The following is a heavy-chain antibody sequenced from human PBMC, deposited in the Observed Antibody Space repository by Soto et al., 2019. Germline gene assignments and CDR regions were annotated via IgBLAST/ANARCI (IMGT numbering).Heavy chain of an antibody. D-gene: IGHD3-22*01. CDR1: GGTFSSYA. V-gene: IGHV1-69*01. J-gene: IGHJ4*02. CDR3: AREADYDSSGYYYFY. CDR2: IIPIFGTA. Sequence: QVQLVQSGAEVKKPGSSVKVSCKSSGGTFSSYAISWVRQAPGQGLEWMGGIIPIFGTANYAQKVQGRVTITADESTRTAYMELSSLRSEDTAVYYGAREADYDSSGYYYFYWGQGTLVTVSS.